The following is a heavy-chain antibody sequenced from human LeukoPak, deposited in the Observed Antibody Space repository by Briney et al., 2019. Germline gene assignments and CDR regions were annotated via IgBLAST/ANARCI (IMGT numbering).Heavy chain of an antibody. CDR2: ISSSSSYI. V-gene: IGHV3-21*01. J-gene: IGHJ4*02. CDR3: ARPGTGEFDY. CDR1: GFTFSCYS. Sequence: GGSLRLSCAASGFTFSCYSMNWVRQAPGKGLEWVSSISSSSSYIYYADSVKGRFTISRDNAKNSLYLQMNSLRAEDTAVYYCARPGTGEFDYWGQGTLVTVSS. D-gene: IGHD6-13*01.